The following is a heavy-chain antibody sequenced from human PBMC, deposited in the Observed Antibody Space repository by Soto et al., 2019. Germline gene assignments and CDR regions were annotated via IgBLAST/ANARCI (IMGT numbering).Heavy chain of an antibody. CDR3: ARDRKRITMVRGVITPYYYYYGMDV. CDR1: GYTFTSYG. CDR2: ISAYNGNT. J-gene: IGHJ6*01. D-gene: IGHD3-10*01. Sequence: GASVKVSCKASGYTFTSYGISWVRQAPGQGLEWMGWISAYNGNTNYAQKLQGRVTMTTDTSTSTAYMELRSLRSDDTAVYYCARDRKRITMVRGVITPYYYYYGMDVWGQGTTVTVSS. V-gene: IGHV1-18*01.